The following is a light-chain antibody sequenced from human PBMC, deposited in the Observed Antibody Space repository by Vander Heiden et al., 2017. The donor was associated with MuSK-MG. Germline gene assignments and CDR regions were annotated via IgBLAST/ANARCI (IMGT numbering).Light chain of an antibody. CDR3: NSRDSSGNHLGVV. J-gene: IGLJ2*01. CDR1: SLRSYY. Sequence: SSELTQDPAVSVALGQTVRITCQGDSLRSYYASWYQQKPGQAPVLVIYGKNNRPSGSPDRFSGSSSGNTASLTITGAQAEDEADYYCNSRDSSGNHLGVVFGGGTKLTVL. V-gene: IGLV3-19*01. CDR2: GKN.